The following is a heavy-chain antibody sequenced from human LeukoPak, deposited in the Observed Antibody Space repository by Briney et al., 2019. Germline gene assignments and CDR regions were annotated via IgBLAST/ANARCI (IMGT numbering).Heavy chain of an antibody. Sequence: NTSQTLSLTCTVSGVSISSGGYYWSWIRQHPGKGLEWIGYIYYSGSTYYNPSLKSRITISVDTSKNQFSLKLSSVTAADTAVYYCARGTYGGNSKVLDYWGQGTLVTVSS. CDR3: ARGTYGGNSKVLDY. CDR1: GVSISSGGYY. D-gene: IGHD4-23*01. V-gene: IGHV4-31*03. J-gene: IGHJ4*02. CDR2: IYYSGST.